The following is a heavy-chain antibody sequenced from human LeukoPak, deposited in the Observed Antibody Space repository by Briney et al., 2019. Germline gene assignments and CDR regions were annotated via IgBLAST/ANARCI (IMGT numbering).Heavy chain of an antibody. Sequence: GGSLRLSCAASGYTFSTYWMRWVRQGPGKGLVWVSRINEDGSSTSYAESVRGRITISRDNTKNTLYLQMNSLRAEDTAVYYCTRDTFCARDSWGQGTLVTVSS. J-gene: IGHJ4*02. CDR3: TRDTFCARDS. CDR2: INEDGSST. V-gene: IGHV3-74*01. CDR1: GYTFSTYW.